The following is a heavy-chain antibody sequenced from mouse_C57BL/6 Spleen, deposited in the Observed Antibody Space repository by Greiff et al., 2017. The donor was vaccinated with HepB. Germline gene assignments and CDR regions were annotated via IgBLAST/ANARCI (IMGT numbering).Heavy chain of an antibody. CDR3: ASGYYGSSSFAY. CDR2: INPGSGGT. J-gene: IGHJ3*01. V-gene: IGHV1-54*01. D-gene: IGHD1-1*01. Sequence: VQLQQSGAELVRPGTSVKVSCKASGYAFTNYLIEWVKQRPGQGLEWIGVINPGSGGTNYNEKFKGKATLTADKSSSTAYMQLSSLTSEDSAVYFCASGYYGSSSFAYWGQGTLVTVSA. CDR1: GYAFTNYL.